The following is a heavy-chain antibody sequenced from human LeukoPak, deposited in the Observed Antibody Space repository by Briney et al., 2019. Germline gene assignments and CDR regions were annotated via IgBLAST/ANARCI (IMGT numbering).Heavy chain of an antibody. CDR2: IYGGSRT. Sequence: GGSLRLSCAASGFTVSSNYTSWVRQAPGKGLEWVSVIYGGSRTLYSDSVKGRFTISRDNSKNTLYLQMNSLRAEDTAVYYCASRLDYYDSSGYLDYWGQGTLVTVSS. CDR3: ASRLDYYDSSGYLDY. V-gene: IGHV3-66*02. D-gene: IGHD3-22*01. CDR1: GFTVSSNY. J-gene: IGHJ4*02.